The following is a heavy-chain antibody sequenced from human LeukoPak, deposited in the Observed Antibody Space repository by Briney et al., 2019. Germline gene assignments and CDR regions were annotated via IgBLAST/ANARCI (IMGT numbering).Heavy chain of an antibody. CDR1: GFTFNSYA. CDR3: AKVGGTVIV. D-gene: IGHD3-22*01. J-gene: IGHJ4*02. Sequence: GGSLRLSCAASGFTFNSYAMSWVRQAPGKGLEWVSSISGSGDKTYYADSAKGRLTISRDNSKNTLYLQMNSLRAEDTAVYYCAKVGGTVIVWGQGTLVTVSS. CDR2: ISGSGDKT. V-gene: IGHV3-23*01.